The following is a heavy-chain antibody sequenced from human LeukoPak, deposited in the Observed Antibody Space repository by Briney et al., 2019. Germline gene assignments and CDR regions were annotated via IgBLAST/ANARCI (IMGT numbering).Heavy chain of an antibody. CDR1: GFTFDDYA. CDR2: ISWNTGSI. V-gene: IGHV3-9*03. CDR3: AKGSAMVADLPFFDY. D-gene: IGHD5-18*01. Sequence: PGGSLRLSCAASGFTFDDYAMHWVRQAPGKGLEWVSGISWNTGSICYADSVKGRFTISRDNAKNSLYLQMNSLRTEDMALYYCAKGSAMVADLPFFDYWGQGTLVTVSS. J-gene: IGHJ4*02.